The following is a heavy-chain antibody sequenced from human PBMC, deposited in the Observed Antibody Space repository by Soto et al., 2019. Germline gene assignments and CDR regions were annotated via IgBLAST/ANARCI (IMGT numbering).Heavy chain of an antibody. CDR3: VVVAATSPFDY. D-gene: IGHD2-15*01. Sequence: GGSLRLSCAASGFTFSSYGMHWVRQAPGKGLEWVAVISYDGSNKYYADSVKGRFTISRDNSKNTLYPQMNSMRAEDTAVYYCVVVAATSPFDYWGQGTLVTVSS. V-gene: IGHV3-30*03. CDR1: GFTFSSYG. J-gene: IGHJ4*02. CDR2: ISYDGSNK.